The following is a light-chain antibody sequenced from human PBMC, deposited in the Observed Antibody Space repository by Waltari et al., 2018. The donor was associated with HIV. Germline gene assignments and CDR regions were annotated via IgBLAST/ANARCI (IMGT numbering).Light chain of an antibody. J-gene: IGLJ3*02. Sequence: QSALTQPRSVSGSPGQSVTISCTGTSSGVGGYNYASWYQQHPGKAPDLMIYDVTKRPSGIPDRFSGSKSGHTASLTISGLQAEDEADYFCCSYAGGYTLVFGGGTKLTVL. V-gene: IGLV2-11*01. CDR2: DVT. CDR1: SSGVGGYNY. CDR3: CSYAGGYTLV.